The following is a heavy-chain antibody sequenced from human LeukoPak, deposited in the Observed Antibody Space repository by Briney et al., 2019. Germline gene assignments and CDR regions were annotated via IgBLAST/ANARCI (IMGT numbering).Heavy chain of an antibody. V-gene: IGHV4-59*13. CDR3: ARAPYYYYMDV. CDR1: GGSISSYY. Sequence: PETLSLTCTVSGGSISSYYWSWIRQPPGKGLEWIGYIYHSGSTNYSPSLKSRVTISVDTSKNQFSLKLSSLTAADTAVYYCARAPYYYYMDVWGKGTTVTVSS. CDR2: IYHSGST. J-gene: IGHJ6*03.